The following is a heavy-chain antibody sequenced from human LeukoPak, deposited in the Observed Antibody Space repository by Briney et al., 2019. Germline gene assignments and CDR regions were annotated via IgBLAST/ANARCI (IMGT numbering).Heavy chain of an antibody. V-gene: IGHV3-21*04. D-gene: IGHD1-26*01. Sequence: GGSLRLSCAASGFTFSSYSMNWVRQAPGKGLEWVSSISSSSSYIYYADSVKGRFTISRDNAKNSLYLQMNSLRAEDTAVYYCARPAATGTNNGPEKYWGQGTLVTVSS. CDR2: ISSSSSYI. CDR3: ARPAATGTNNGPEKY. CDR1: GFTFSSYS. J-gene: IGHJ4*02.